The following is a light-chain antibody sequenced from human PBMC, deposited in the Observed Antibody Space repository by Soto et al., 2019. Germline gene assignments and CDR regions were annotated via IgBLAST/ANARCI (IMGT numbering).Light chain of an antibody. CDR1: SSDVGGYDY. J-gene: IGLJ2*01. Sequence: QPASVSGSPGQSIAISCTGTSSDVGGYDYVSWYQQHPGKAPKLMIYDVTSRPSGVSDRFSGSKSGNTASLTISGLQAEDVVAYYCSLYASEGILGFGGGPKLTVL. CDR2: DVT. CDR3: SLYASEGILG. V-gene: IGLV2-14*01.